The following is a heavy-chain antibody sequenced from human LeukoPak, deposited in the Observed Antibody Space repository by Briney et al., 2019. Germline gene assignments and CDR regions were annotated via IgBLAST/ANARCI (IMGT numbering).Heavy chain of an antibody. CDR1: GGSISSSSYY. CDR3: ASNLYVSWFDP. Sequence: SETLSLTCTVSGGSISSSSYYWGWIRQPPGKGLEWIGSIYYSGSTYYNPSLKSRVTISVDTSKNQFSLKLSSVTAADTAVYYCASNLYVSWFDPWGQGTLVTVSS. D-gene: IGHD3-16*01. CDR2: IYYSGST. J-gene: IGHJ5*02. V-gene: IGHV4-39*07.